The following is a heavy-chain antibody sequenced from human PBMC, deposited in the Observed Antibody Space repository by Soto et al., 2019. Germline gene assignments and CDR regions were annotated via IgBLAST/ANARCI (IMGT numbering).Heavy chain of an antibody. J-gene: IGHJ4*02. D-gene: IGHD6-25*01. Sequence: GGSLRLSCSASGFPFSTYGMNWVRQAPGKGLEWVSYISSDTYITYYADSVKGRFTISRDNAKNSLYLQMNSLRDEDTAVYHCARDSYPEIAASGTFFYFDFWGQGALVTVSS. CDR3: ARDSYPEIAASGTFFYFDF. CDR1: GFPFSTYG. V-gene: IGHV3-48*02. CDR2: ISSDTYIT.